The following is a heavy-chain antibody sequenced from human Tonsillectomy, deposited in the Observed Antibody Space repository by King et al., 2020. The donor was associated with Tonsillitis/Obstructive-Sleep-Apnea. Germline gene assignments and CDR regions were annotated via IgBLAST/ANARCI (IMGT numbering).Heavy chain of an antibody. Sequence: QLQESGPGLVKPSETLSLTCTVSGGSINSSSYYWGWVRQPPGKGLEWIGSIYYTGTTSYNPSLKSRVTIYVDTSKKQFSLKLSSVTAADTAVYYCARHLYFYDTSGYFQFDPWDQGTLVTVSS. CDR1: GGSINSSSYY. V-gene: IGHV4-39*01. J-gene: IGHJ5*02. CDR2: IYYTGTT. CDR3: ARHLYFYDTSGYFQFDP. D-gene: IGHD3-22*01.